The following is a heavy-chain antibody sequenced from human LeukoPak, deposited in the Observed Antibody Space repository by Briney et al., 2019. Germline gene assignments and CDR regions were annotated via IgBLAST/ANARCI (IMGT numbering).Heavy chain of an antibody. J-gene: IGHJ4*02. D-gene: IGHD3-9*01. CDR2: FDPEDGEA. CDR3: ATLVLDYDIWWVFDY. CDR1: GYTLTELS. Sequence: ASVKVSCKVSGYTLTELSMHWVRQAPGKGLEWMGGFDPEDGEAIYAQKFQGRVTMTEDTSTDTAYMELSSLRSEDTAVYYCATLVLDYDIWWVFDYWGQGTLVTVSS. V-gene: IGHV1-24*01.